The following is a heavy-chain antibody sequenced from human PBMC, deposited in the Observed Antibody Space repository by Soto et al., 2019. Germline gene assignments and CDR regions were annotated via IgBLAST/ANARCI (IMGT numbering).Heavy chain of an antibody. CDR2: ISSSSSTI. CDR3: ASQEPYGDFGDAFDI. Sequence: EVQLVESGGGLVQPGGSLRLSCAASGFTFSSYSMNWVRQAPGKGLEWVSYISSSSSTIYYADSVKGRFTISRDNAKNSLYLQINSLRAEDTAVYYCASQEPYGDFGDAFDIWGQGTMVTVSS. D-gene: IGHD4-17*01. V-gene: IGHV3-48*01. J-gene: IGHJ3*02. CDR1: GFTFSSYS.